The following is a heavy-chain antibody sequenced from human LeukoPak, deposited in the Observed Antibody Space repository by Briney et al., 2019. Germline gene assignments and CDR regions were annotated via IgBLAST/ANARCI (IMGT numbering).Heavy chain of an antibody. V-gene: IGHV4-59*01. Sequence: SEALSLTCSVSGGSISSYYWSWIRQPPGKGLEWVGYIYYSGSTNYNPSLKSRVTISVDTSKNQFSLKLSSVTAADTAVYYCARDLNGFDYWGQGTLVTVSS. J-gene: IGHJ4*02. D-gene: IGHD1-1*01. CDR1: GGSISSYY. CDR2: IYYSGST. CDR3: ARDLNGFDY.